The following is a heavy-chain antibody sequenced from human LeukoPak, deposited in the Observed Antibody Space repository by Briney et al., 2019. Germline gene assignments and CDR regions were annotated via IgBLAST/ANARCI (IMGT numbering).Heavy chain of an antibody. J-gene: IGHJ4*02. CDR1: GYTFTGYY. CDR3: ARSKAVADSADY. V-gene: IGHV1-2*04. Sequence: ASVKVSCKASGYTFTGYYMHWVRQAPGQGLEWMGWINPNSGGTNYAQKFQGWVTMTRDTSISTAYMELSRLGSDDTAVYYCARSKAVADSADYWGQGTLVTVSS. CDR2: INPNSGGT. D-gene: IGHD6-19*01.